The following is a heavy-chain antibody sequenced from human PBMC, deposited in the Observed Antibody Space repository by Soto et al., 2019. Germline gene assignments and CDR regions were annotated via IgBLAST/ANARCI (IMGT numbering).Heavy chain of an antibody. CDR3: ARGIEWLVGGMDV. Sequence: EVQLVESWGGLVKPGGSLRLSCAASGFTFTSHTMNWVRQAPGKGLEWVSSISSSSSYIYYADSVKGRFTISRDNAKNSLYLQMNSLRAEDTAVYYCARGIEWLVGGMDVWGQGTTVTVSS. J-gene: IGHJ6*02. V-gene: IGHV3-21*01. CDR1: GFTFTSHT. CDR2: ISSSSSYI. D-gene: IGHD3-3*01.